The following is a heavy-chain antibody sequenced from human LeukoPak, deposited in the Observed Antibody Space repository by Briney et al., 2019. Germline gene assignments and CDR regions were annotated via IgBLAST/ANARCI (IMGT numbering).Heavy chain of an antibody. CDR2: IYSGGST. V-gene: IGHV3-53*01. CDR1: GFTVSSNY. D-gene: IGHD6-19*01. Sequence: GGSLRLSCAASGFTVSSNYMSWVRQAPGKGLEWVSVIYSGGSTYYADSVKGRFTISRGNSKNTLYLQMNSLRAEDTAVYYCARDPGGYSSGWFDYWGQGTLVTVST. CDR3: ARDPGGYSSGWFDY. J-gene: IGHJ4*02.